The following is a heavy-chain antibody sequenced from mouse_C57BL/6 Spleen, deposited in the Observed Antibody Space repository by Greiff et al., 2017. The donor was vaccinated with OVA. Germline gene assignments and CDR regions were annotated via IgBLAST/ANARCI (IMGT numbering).Heavy chain of an antibody. Sequence: EVHLVESGGDLAKPGGSLKLSCAASGFTFSSYGMSWVRQTPDKRLEWVATISSGGSYTYYPDSVKGRFTISRDNAKNTLYLRMSSLKSEDTAMYYCARQGAYSNSAWFAYWGQGTLVTVSA. CDR2: ISSGGSYT. J-gene: IGHJ3*01. D-gene: IGHD2-5*01. CDR1: GFTFSSYG. V-gene: IGHV5-6*01. CDR3: ARQGAYSNSAWFAY.